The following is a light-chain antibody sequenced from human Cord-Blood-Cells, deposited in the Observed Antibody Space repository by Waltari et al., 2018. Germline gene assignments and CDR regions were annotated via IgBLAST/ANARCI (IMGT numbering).Light chain of an antibody. Sequence: QSALTQPASVSGSPGQSITISCTGTSSDVGGYNYVSWYQQHPGKAPKLMIYEVSNRPAGVSTRFSGSMSGNTASLTISGLQAEDEADYYCSSYTSSSVVFGGGTKLTVL. V-gene: IGLV2-14*01. J-gene: IGLJ2*01. CDR2: EVS. CDR1: SSDVGGYNY. CDR3: SSYTSSSVV.